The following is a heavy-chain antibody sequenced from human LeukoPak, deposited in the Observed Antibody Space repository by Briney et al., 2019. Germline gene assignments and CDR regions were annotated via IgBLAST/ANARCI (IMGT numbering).Heavy chain of an antibody. D-gene: IGHD3-22*01. Sequence: ASVKVSCKASGGTFSSYAISWVRQAPGQGLEWMGGIIPIFGTANYAQKFQGRVTITADKSTSTAYMELSSLRSEDTAVYYCARDLTHRRNYDNSGYQIVPAFWGQGTLVTVSS. V-gene: IGHV1-69*06. CDR1: GGTFSSYA. CDR3: ARDLTHRRNYDNSGYQIVPAF. J-gene: IGHJ4*02. CDR2: IIPIFGTA.